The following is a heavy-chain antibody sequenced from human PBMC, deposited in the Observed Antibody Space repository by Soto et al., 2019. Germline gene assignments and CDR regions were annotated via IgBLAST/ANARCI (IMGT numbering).Heavy chain of an antibody. CDR2: ISYDGSNK. V-gene: IGHV3-30-3*01. Sequence: QVQLVESGGGVVQPGRSLRLSCAASGFTFNTYAMHWVRHAPGKGLEWVAVISYDGSNKYYAESVKGRFTISRDNSNNTLFLQMNSLRADDTAVYYCAREEGGYSGYDANWFDPWGQGTLVTVSS. D-gene: IGHD5-12*01. CDR3: AREEGGYSGYDANWFDP. J-gene: IGHJ5*02. CDR1: GFTFNTYA.